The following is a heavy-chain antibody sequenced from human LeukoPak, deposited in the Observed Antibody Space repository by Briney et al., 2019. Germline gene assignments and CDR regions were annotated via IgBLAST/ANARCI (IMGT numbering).Heavy chain of an antibody. V-gene: IGHV3-23*01. CDR1: GFTFSSYA. Sequence: GGSLRLSCAASGFTFSSYAMSWVRQAPGKGLEWVSAISGSGGSTYYADSVKGRFTISRDNSKNTLYLQVNSLRAEDTAVYYCATGELPWHFDYWGQGTLVTVSS. D-gene: IGHD1-26*01. J-gene: IGHJ4*02. CDR3: ATGELPWHFDY. CDR2: ISGSGGST.